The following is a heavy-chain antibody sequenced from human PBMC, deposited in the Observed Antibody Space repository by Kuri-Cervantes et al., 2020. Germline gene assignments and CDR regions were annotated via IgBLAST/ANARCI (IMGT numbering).Heavy chain of an antibody. J-gene: IGHJ4*02. CDR2: ISSSGGYI. CDR1: RFTFSTYN. V-gene: IGHV3-21*01. D-gene: IGHD3-22*01. Sequence: GESLKISCTASRFTFSTYNMNWVRQAPGKGLEWVSSISSSGGYIYYADSVKGRFIISRDSAKNSLFLQMNSLRDEDTAVYYCAKDPEDYYDSSGYYTYFDYWGQGTLVTVSS. CDR3: AKDPEDYYDSSGYYTYFDY.